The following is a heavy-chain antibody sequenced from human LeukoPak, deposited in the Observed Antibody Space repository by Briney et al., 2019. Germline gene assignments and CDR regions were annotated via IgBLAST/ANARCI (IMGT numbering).Heavy chain of an antibody. CDR2: MNPNSGNT. J-gene: IGHJ4*02. V-gene: IGHV1-8*01. CDR3: ARGFTYGSGSYYWVY. Sequence: ASVKVSCKASGYTFTSYDINWVRQATGQGFEWMGWMNPNSGNTGYAQKFQGRVTMTRNTSISTAYMELSSLRSEDTAVYYCARGFTYGSGSYYWVYWGQGTLVTVSS. CDR1: GYTFTSYD. D-gene: IGHD3-10*01.